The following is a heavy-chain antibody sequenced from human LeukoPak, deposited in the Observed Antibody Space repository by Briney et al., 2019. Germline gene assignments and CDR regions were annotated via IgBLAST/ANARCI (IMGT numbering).Heavy chain of an antibody. CDR2: IIPIFGTA. CDR1: GGTFSSYA. V-gene: IGHV1-69*06. Sequence: SVKVSCKASGGTFSSYAISWVRQAPGQGLEWMGRIIPIFGTANYAQKFQGRVTITADKSTSTAYMELSSLRSEDTAVYYCARARYYYDSSGYWYLDYWGQGTLVTVSS. D-gene: IGHD3-22*01. J-gene: IGHJ4*02. CDR3: ARARYYYDSSGYWYLDY.